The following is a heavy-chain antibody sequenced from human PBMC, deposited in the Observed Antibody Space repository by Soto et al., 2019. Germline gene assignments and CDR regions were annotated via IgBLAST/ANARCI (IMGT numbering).Heavy chain of an antibody. Sequence: GESLKISCKGSGYSFTSYWIGWVRQMPGKGLEWMGIIYPGDSDTRYSPSFQGQVTISADKSISTAYLQWSSLKASDTAMYYCARRRPGRYYYDSSGSGGAFDIWGQGTMVTVSS. J-gene: IGHJ3*02. D-gene: IGHD3-22*01. CDR1: GYSFTSYW. CDR3: ARRRPGRYYYDSSGSGGAFDI. CDR2: IYPGDSDT. V-gene: IGHV5-51*01.